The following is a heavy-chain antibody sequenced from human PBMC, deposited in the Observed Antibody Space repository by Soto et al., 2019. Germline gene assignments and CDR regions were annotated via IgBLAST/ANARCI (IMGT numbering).Heavy chain of an antibody. V-gene: IGHV4-4*02. J-gene: IGHJ6*02. CDR3: GRTKDYFYGVDV. CDR2: IYHNERT. Sequence: QVQLQESGPGLVKPSGTLSLTCAVSGVSISSSQWWSWVRQPPGKGLEWIGEIYHNERTNYNPSLKSRLNMSLDRSKNQVSLKLSSVTAADTATYYCGRTKDYFYGVDVWGQGTTVTVSS. CDR1: GVSISSSQW.